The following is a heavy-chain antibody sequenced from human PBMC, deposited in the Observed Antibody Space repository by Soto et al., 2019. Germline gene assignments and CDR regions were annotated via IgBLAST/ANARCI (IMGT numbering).Heavy chain of an antibody. CDR2: IWYDGSNK. V-gene: IGHV3-33*01. CDR3: ATNRLRYFDWPLILGQSRYYYYYYMDV. CDR1: GFTFSSYG. J-gene: IGHJ6*03. D-gene: IGHD3-9*01. Sequence: PGGSLRLSCAASGFTFSSYGMHWVRQAPGKGLEWVAVIWYDGSNKYYADSVKGRFTISRDNSKNTLYLQMNSLRAEDTAVYYCATNRLRYFDWPLILGQSRYYYYYYMDVWGKGTTVTVSS.